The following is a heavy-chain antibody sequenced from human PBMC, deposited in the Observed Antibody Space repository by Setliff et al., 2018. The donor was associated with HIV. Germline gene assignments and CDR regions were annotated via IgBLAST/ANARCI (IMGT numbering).Heavy chain of an antibody. CDR1: GNTLRNSV. Sequence: SVKVSCKASGNTLRNSVINWVRQAPGQGLEWVGSLIPALGEPHYAQSVQGRAAITADDSTHTAYLELVNLRSDDTATFYCGRGVLYGLSEYWGPGSLVTVSS. D-gene: IGHD3-10*01. J-gene: IGHJ4*02. CDR2: LIPALGEP. V-gene: IGHV1-69*11. CDR3: GRGVLYGLSEY.